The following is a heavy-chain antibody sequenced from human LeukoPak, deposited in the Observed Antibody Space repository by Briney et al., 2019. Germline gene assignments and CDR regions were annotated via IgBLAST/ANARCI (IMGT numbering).Heavy chain of an antibody. J-gene: IGHJ6*03. CDR3: ARTLLWFGELMFYMDV. Sequence: SETLSLTCAVYGGSFSGYYWSWIRQPPGKGLEWIGYIYYSGSTNYNPSLKSRVTISVDTSKNQFSLKLSSVTAADTAVYYCARTLLWFGELMFYMDVWGKGTTVTISS. CDR2: IYYSGST. V-gene: IGHV4-59*01. CDR1: GGSFSGYY. D-gene: IGHD3-10*01.